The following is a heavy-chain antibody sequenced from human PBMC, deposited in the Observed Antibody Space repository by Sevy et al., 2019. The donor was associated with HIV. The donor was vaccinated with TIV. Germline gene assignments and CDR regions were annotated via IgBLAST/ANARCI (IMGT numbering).Heavy chain of an antibody. CDR1: GGTFSSYA. CDR2: IIPIFGTA. V-gene: IGHV1-69*13. Sequence: ASVKVACKASGGTFSSYAISWVRQAPGQGLEWMGGIIPIFGTANYSQKFQGRVTITADESTSTAYMELSSLRSEDTAVYYCARSGEAAAGSYYCYCGMDAWGQRTTVTVSS. D-gene: IGHD6-13*01. CDR3: ARSGEAAAGSYYCYCGMDA. J-gene: IGHJ6*02.